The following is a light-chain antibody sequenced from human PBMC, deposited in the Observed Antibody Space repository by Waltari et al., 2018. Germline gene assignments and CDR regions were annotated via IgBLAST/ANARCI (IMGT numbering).Light chain of an antibody. V-gene: IGLV2-11*01. CDR2: DVN. Sequence: QSALTQPRSVSGSPGQSVTISCTGTSSDVGSYYYASWYQQHPGKAPKVMIYDVNKRPSGVPDRFSGSKSGNTASLTISGLQAEDEAEYYCCSYGGSYYVLGTGTEVTVL. CDR3: CSYGGSYYV. J-gene: IGLJ1*01. CDR1: SSDVGSYYY.